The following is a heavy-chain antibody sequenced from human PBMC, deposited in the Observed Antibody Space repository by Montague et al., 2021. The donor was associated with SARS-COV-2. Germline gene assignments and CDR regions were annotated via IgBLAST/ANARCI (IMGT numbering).Heavy chain of an antibody. CDR1: GFTFDDYG. CDR3: SRGGGMILGVVDF. CDR2: ISRSGDRT. D-gene: IGHD3-10*01. Sequence: SLRLSCAASGFTFDDYGMSWVRQAPGKGLEWVSGISRSGDRTAYGDSVKGRFTISRDNAKNSLYLQMNSLTVEDTAFYHCSRGGGMILGVVDFWGQGILVSVSS. V-gene: IGHV3-20*01. J-gene: IGHJ4*02.